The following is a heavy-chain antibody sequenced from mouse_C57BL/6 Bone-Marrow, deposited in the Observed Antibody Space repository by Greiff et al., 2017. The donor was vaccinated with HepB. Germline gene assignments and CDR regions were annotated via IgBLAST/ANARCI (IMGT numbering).Heavy chain of an antibody. CDR2: ILPGSGST. CDR3: ARRVYYGSSYGWYFDV. V-gene: IGHV1-9*01. CDR1: GYTFTGYW. D-gene: IGHD1-1*01. J-gene: IGHJ1*03. Sequence: SGAELMKPGASVKLSCKATGYTFTGYWIEWVKQRPGHGLEWIGEILPGSGSTNYNEKCKGKATFTADTSSNTAYMQLSSLTTEDSAIYYCARRVYYGSSYGWYFDVWGTGTTVTVSS.